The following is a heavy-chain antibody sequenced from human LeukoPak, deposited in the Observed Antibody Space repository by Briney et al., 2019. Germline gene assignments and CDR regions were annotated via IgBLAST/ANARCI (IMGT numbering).Heavy chain of an antibody. Sequence: ASVKVSCKASGCTFSSYAINWVRQAPGKGLEWMGWIIPICGTANYAQKFQGRVTITADESTSTAYMELSSLRSEDTALYYCSRSLALVYSFDYWGQGTLVTVSS. J-gene: IGHJ4*02. CDR3: SRSLALVYSFDY. D-gene: IGHD2-21*01. CDR1: GCTFSSYA. CDR2: IIPICGTA. V-gene: IGHV1-69*13.